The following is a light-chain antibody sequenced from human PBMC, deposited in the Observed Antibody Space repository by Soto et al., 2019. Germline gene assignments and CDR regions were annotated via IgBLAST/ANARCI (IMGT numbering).Light chain of an antibody. J-gene: IGLJ3*02. CDR3: SSFASSNTWV. V-gene: IGLV2-8*01. CDR1: SSDVGAYNY. CDR2: EVT. Sequence: QSVLTQPPSASGSPGQSVTISCTGTSSDVGAYNYVSWYQQHAGKAPKLVIYEVTKRPSGVPDRFSSSKSANTASLTVSGLQAEEEADYYCSSFASSNTWVFGGGTKLTVL.